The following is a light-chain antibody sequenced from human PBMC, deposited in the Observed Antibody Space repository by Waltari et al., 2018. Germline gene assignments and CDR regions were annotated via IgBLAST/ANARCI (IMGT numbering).Light chain of an antibody. CDR3: QQLDTYPRT. CDR2: AAS. V-gene: IGKV1-9*01. CDR1: QGISNS. J-gene: IGKJ1*01. Sequence: IPSRQPTPPLPALVRERVTFPCRARQGISNSLAWYQLKPGEAPEVLIFAASTLRTGVPSRFSGRGSGTDFTLTISSLQPEDFATYYCQQLDTYPRTFGQGTKVEIK.